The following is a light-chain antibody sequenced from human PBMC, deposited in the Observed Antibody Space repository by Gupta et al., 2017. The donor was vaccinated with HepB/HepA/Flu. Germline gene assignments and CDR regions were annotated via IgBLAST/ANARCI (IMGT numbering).Light chain of an antibody. Sequence: IVLTHSPATLSLSPGERATLSCRASQSVSSYLAWYQQKPGQAPRRLISDAPNRETGIRARFSGSGYGTQVPLAISIREPEDFAGYYSQQRSNWPPITFGRGTKVEIK. J-gene: IGKJ4*01. CDR2: DAP. CDR1: QSVSSY. CDR3: QQRSNWPPIT. V-gene: IGKV3-11*01.